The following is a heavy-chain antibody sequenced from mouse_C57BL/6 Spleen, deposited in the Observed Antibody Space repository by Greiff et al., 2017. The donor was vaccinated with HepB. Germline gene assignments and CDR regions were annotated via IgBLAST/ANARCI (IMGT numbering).Heavy chain of an antibody. CDR2: IHPNSGST. D-gene: IGHD1-1*01. CDR3: ARDYGSSYWYFDV. CDR1: GYTFTSYW. J-gene: IGHJ1*03. V-gene: IGHV1-64*01. Sequence: VKLQQPGAELVKPGASVKLSCKASGYTFTSYWMHWVKQRPGQGLEWIGMIHPNSGSTNYNEKFKSKATLTVDKSSSTAYMQLSSLTSEDSAVYYCARDYGSSYWYFDVWGTGTTVTGSS.